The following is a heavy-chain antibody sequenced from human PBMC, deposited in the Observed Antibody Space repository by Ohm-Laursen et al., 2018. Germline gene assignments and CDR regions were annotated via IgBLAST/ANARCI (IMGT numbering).Heavy chain of an antibody. J-gene: IGHJ4*02. CDR2: ISNVVSVT. CDR1: GFTFSSYA. Sequence: SLRLSCSAPGFTFSSYAMTWVRQAPGKGLEWISYISNVVSVTWYADSVKGRFTVSRDNAKNSLYLQLNSLRAEDTAVYYCARDWSGHCAIDYWGQGTLVTVSS. D-gene: IGHD3-3*01. V-gene: IGHV3-48*01. CDR3: ARDWSGHCAIDY.